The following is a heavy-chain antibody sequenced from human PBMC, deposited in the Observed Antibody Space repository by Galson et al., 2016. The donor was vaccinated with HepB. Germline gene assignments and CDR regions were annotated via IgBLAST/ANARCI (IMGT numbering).Heavy chain of an antibody. CDR3: ARGLREYPHDQ. CDR1: GGSFRADV. V-gene: IGHV1-69*01. D-gene: IGHD2-2*01. J-gene: IGHJ5*02. Sequence: SCKASGGSFRADVFSWVRQAPGQGLEWMGGIIPTFDSTTYAQKFQGRVPLTADESTTTVYMELRSLRSDDTAVYYWARGLREYPHDQWGQGTLVSVSS. CDR2: IIPTFDST.